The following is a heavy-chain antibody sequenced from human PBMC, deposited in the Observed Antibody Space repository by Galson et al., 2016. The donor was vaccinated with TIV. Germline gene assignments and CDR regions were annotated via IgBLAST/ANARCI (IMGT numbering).Heavy chain of an antibody. D-gene: IGHD6-19*01. CDR3: ARLSRQWLVYAFDI. J-gene: IGHJ3*02. CDR2: IYPGDSDT. V-gene: IGHV5-51*01. Sequence: QSGAEVTKPGDSLKISCKGSGYFFPRYWIGWVRQMPGKGLEWMGIIYPGDSDTRYSPSLQGQVTISADKSISTAYLQWSSLKASDTAMYYCARLSRQWLVYAFDIWGQGTMVTVSS. CDR1: GYFFPRYW.